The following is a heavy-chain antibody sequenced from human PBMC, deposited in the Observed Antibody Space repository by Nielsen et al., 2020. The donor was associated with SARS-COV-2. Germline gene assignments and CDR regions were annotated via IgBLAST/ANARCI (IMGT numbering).Heavy chain of an antibody. Sequence: SETLSLTCAVYGGSFSGYYWSWIRQPAGKGLEWIGRIYTSGSTNYNPSLKSRVTMSVDTSKNQFSLKLSSVTAADTAVYYCARVNCSSFSCYLDYWGQGTLVTVSS. CDR2: IYTSGST. CDR3: ARVNCSSFSCYLDY. J-gene: IGHJ4*02. D-gene: IGHD2-2*01. CDR1: GGSFSGYY. V-gene: IGHV4-59*10.